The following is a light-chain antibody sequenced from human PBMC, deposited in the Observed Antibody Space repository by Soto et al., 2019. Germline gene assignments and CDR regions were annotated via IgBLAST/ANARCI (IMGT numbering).Light chain of an antibody. CDR3: SSYAGSNNLL. Sequence: QSVLTQPPSASGSHGQSVAISCTGTNSDIGNYNFVSWYQQHPGKAPKLMIYEVNKRPSGVPDRFSGSKSGNTASLTVSGLQPEDEADYYCSSYAGSNNLLFGGGTQLTVL. CDR1: NSDIGNYNF. V-gene: IGLV2-8*01. J-gene: IGLJ7*01. CDR2: EVN.